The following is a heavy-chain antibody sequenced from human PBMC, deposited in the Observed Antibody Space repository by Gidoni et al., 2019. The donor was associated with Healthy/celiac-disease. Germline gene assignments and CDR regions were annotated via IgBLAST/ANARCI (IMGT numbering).Heavy chain of an antibody. Sequence: EVQLVESGGGLVKPGGSLRLSCAASGFTFSSYSMNWVRQAPGKGLEWVSSISSSSSYIYYADSVQGRFTISRDNAKNSLYLQMNSLRAEDTAVYYCARDYCSSTSCYADYWGQGTLVTVSS. CDR3: ARDYCSSTSCYADY. CDR1: GFTFSSYS. J-gene: IGHJ4*02. V-gene: IGHV3-21*01. D-gene: IGHD2-2*01. CDR2: ISSSSSYI.